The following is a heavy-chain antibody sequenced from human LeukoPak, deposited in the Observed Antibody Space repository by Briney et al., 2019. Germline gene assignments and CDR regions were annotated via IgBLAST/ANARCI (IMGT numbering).Heavy chain of an antibody. V-gene: IGHV3-74*01. CDR3: ARDYRYGLDV. J-gene: IGHJ6*02. CDR2: INRDGSST. CDR1: GFTFGKSW. Sequence: GGSLRLSCAASGFTFGKSWIHWVRQAPGKGLVWVSHINRDGSSTNYADSVKGRFIISRDNAKNTLSLQMNSLRAEDTAVYYCARDYRYGLDVWGQGTTVTVSS.